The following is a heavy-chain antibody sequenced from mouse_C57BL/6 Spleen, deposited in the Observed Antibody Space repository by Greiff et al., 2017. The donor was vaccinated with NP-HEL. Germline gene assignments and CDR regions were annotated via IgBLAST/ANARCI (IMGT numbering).Heavy chain of an antibody. CDR3: ARDYYGSSYGYFDV. D-gene: IGHD1-1*01. Sequence: EVQLQQSGPELVKPGASVKISCKASGYSFTGYYMNWVKQSPKKSLEWIGEINPSTGGTTYNQKFKAKATLTVDKSSSTAYMQLKSLTSEDSAVYYCARDYYGSSYGYFDVWGTGTTVTVSS. J-gene: IGHJ1*03. CDR1: GYSFTGYY. CDR2: INPSTGGT. V-gene: IGHV1-42*01.